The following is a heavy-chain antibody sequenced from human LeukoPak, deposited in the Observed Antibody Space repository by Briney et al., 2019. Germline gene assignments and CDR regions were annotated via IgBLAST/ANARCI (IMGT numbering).Heavy chain of an antibody. CDR3: AKDSQQLAIDY. CDR1: GFTFNNYA. D-gene: IGHD6-13*01. Sequence: GGSLRLSCAASGFTFNNYAMHWVRQAPGKGLEWVAFISYDGGIQYYADSVKGRFTISRDNSKNTLFLQMNSLRAEDTALYYCAKDSQQLAIDYWGQGTLVTVSS. CDR2: ISYDGGIQ. J-gene: IGHJ4*02. V-gene: IGHV3-30*18.